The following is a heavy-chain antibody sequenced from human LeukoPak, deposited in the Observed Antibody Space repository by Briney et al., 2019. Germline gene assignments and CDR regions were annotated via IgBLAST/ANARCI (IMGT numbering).Heavy chain of an antibody. CDR2: VSGRDTST. J-gene: IGHJ4*02. Sequence: GGSLRLSCAASGFTFSNYAMSWVRQAPGKGLEWVSAVSGRDTSTYYADSVKGRFTISRDNSKNTLCLQMNSLRAEDTAVYYCAKDANYGSGRLDVDYWGQGTLVTVSS. CDR3: AKDANYGSGRLDVDY. D-gene: IGHD3-10*01. V-gene: IGHV3-23*01. CDR1: GFTFSNYA.